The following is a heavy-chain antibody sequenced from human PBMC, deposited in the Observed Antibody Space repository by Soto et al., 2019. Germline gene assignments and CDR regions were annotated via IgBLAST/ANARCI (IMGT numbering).Heavy chain of an antibody. CDR1: GFIFTRYS. CDR3: ARESEDLTSNFDY. CDR2: ISSTTNYI. J-gene: IGHJ4*02. V-gene: IGHV3-21*06. Sequence: GGSLRLSCAASGFIFTRYSMNWVRQAPGKWLEWVSSISSTTNYIYYGDSMKGRFTISRDNAKNSLYLEMNSLRAEDTAVYYCARESEDLTSNFDYWGQGXLVTVPS.